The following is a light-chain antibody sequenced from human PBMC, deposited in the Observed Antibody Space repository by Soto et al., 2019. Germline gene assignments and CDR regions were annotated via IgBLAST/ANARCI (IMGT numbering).Light chain of an antibody. CDR2: DVN. J-gene: IGLJ1*01. V-gene: IGLV2-11*01. Sequence: QFVLTQPRSVSGSPGQSVTISCTGTDSNIGFYNFVSWYQQHPDKAPHLVIYDVNKRPSGVPDRFSGSKSGNTASLTISGLQPADEANYYCSSYTSTNPYVFGSGTKVTVL. CDR3: SSYTSTNPYV. CDR1: DSNIGFYNF.